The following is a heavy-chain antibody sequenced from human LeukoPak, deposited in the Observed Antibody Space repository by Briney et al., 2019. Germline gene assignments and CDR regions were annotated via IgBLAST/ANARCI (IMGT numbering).Heavy chain of an antibody. V-gene: IGHV1-2*02. CDR1: GYTFTGYY. Sequence: GASVKVSCKASGYTFTGYYMHWVRQAPGQGLEWMGWINPNSGDTNYAQDFQGRVTMTRDTSISTAYMELSRLRYDDTAVYYRARDLAVFDAFDIWGQGTMVTVSS. D-gene: IGHD2-8*02. CDR3: ARDLAVFDAFDI. J-gene: IGHJ3*02. CDR2: INPNSGDT.